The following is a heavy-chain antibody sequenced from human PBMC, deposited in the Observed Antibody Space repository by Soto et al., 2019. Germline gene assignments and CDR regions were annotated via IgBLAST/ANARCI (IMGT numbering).Heavy chain of an antibody. J-gene: IGHJ4*02. CDR3: ARASYTMSTNYYLDH. CDR1: GYTFTNYA. Sequence: ASVKVSCKASGYTFTNYAFSWVRQAPGQGLEWMGWISAYNGNTNYPQKLQGRVTMTTDGSKNTLYLQMNSLRAEDTAFYYCARASYTMSTNYYLDHWGQGTPVTVSS. V-gene: IGHV1-18*01. D-gene: IGHD3-10*02. CDR2: ISAYNGNT.